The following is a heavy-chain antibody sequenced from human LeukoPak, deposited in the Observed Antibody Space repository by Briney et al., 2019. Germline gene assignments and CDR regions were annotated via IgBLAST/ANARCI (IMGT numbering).Heavy chain of an antibody. Sequence: SETLSLTCTVSGGSISSYYWSWIRQPPGKGLEWIGYIYYSGSTNYNPSLKSRVTISVDTSKNQFSLKLSSVTAADTAVYYCARDGRRDSSPNWFDPWGQGTLVTVSS. V-gene: IGHV4-59*01. D-gene: IGHD3-22*01. CDR1: GGSISSYY. J-gene: IGHJ5*02. CDR3: ARDGRRDSSPNWFDP. CDR2: IYYSGST.